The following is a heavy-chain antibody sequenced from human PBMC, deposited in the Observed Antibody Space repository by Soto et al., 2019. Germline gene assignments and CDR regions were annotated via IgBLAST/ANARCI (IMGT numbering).Heavy chain of an antibody. Sequence: PPGGQEWIGSVDQSGRTYYSSSLRSRLTIFRDPSKNQVSLRLTSVTAADTAIYYCAKKGYYASGKINLFDSWGQGTLVTVSS. J-gene: IGHJ4*02. CDR2: VDQSGRT. V-gene: IGHV4-38-2*01. D-gene: IGHD3-10*01. CDR3: AKKGYYASGKINLFDS.